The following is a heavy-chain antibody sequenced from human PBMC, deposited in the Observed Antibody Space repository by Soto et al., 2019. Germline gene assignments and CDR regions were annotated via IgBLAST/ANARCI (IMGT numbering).Heavy chain of an antibody. Sequence: QVQLVQSGAEVKKPGASVKVSCKASGYTFTSYGISWVRQAPGQGLEWMGWISAYNGNTNYAQKLQGRVTMTTDTATSTAYMELRSLRSDDTAVYYCARGPMITFGGVIATDAFDIWGQGTMVTVSS. V-gene: IGHV1-18*01. CDR2: ISAYNGNT. J-gene: IGHJ3*02. CDR3: ARGPMITFGGVIATDAFDI. CDR1: GYTFTSYG. D-gene: IGHD3-16*02.